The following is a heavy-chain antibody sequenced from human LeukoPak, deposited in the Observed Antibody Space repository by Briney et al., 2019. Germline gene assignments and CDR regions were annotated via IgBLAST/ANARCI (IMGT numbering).Heavy chain of an antibody. CDR3: AKWLTQYHYFMDV. CDR1: GFTVFNYW. Sequence: GGSLRLSCAASGFTVFNYWMSWVRQAPGKGLEWVANIKQDGSEKDYVDSVKGRFTISRDNAKNSLYLQMNSLRAEDTAVYYCAKWLTQYHYFMDVWGKGTTVTVSS. CDR2: IKQDGSEK. D-gene: IGHD6-19*01. J-gene: IGHJ6*03. V-gene: IGHV3-7*01.